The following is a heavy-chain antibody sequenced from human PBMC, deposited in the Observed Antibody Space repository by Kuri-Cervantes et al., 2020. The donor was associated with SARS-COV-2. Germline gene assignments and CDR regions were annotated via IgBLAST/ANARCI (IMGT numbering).Heavy chain of an antibody. CDR2: IYYSGST. CDR1: GGSISSSSYY. D-gene: IGHD6-13*01. CDR3: AREWAYIAAAALETDY. V-gene: IGHV4-39*07. Sequence: SETLSLTRTVSGGSISSSSYYWGWIRQPPGKGLEWIGSIYYSGSTYYNPSLKSRVTISVDTSKNQFSLKLSSVTAADTAVYYCAREWAYIAAAALETDYWGQGTLVTVSS. J-gene: IGHJ4*02.